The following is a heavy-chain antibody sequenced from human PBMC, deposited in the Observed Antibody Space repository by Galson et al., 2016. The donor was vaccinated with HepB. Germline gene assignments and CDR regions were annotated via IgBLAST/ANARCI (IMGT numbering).Heavy chain of an antibody. D-gene: IGHD4-17*01. J-gene: IGHJ5*02. CDR1: GFTFESYA. CDR2: ITWNSGSK. V-gene: IGHV3-9*01. CDR3: AKGFYGDFPSWFDP. Sequence: SLRLSCAASGFTFESYAMPWVRQVPGKGLEWVSSITWNSGSKGYADSVKGRFTISRDNAKNSLYLQMNSLRPEDTALYYCAKGFYGDFPSWFDPWGQGTLVTVSS.